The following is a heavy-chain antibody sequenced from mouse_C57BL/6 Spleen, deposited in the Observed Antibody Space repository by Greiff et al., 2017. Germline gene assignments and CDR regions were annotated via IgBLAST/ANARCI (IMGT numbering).Heavy chain of an antibody. J-gene: IGHJ2*01. CDR3: ARPNWDAYFDY. CDR2: ISSGRSTI. CDR1: GFTFSDYG. V-gene: IGHV5-17*01. D-gene: IGHD4-1*01. Sequence: DVKLVESGGGLVKPGGSLKLSCAASGFTFSDYGTHWVRQAPEKGLEWVAYISSGRSTISHADTGKGRFTISRDNAKNTLFLQMTSLRSEDTARYYCARPNWDAYFDYWGQGTTLTVSS.